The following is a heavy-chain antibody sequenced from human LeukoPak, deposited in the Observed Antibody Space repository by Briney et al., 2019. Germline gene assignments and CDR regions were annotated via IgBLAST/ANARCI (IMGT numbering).Heavy chain of an antibody. V-gene: IGHV4-39*01. CDR1: VGSISIISYY. CDR3: AKSGGYGLIDY. D-gene: IGHD1-26*01. J-gene: IGHJ4*02. CDR2: IYYSGST. Sequence: SETLSLTCTVSVGSISIISYYWGGIPQPPGRGLEWIGSIYYSGSTYYNPSLQSRVTISIDTSKNQFSLRLSSVTAADTAMYYCAKSGGYGLIDYWGQGTLVTVSS.